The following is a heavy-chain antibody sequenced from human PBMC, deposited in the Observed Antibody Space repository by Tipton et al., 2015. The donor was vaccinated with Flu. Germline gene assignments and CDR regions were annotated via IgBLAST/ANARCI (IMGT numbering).Heavy chain of an antibody. D-gene: IGHD6-6*01. J-gene: IGHJ6*02. CDR1: GFTFSSYE. CDR2: ISSSGSTI. Sequence: SLRLSCAASGFTFSSYEMNWVRQAPGKGLEWVSYISSSGSTIYYADSVKGRFTISRDNAKNSLYLQMNSLRAEDTAVYYCARDSRIAARRAPLYYYYGMDVWGQGTTVTVSS. CDR3: ARDSRIAARRAPLYYYYGMDV. V-gene: IGHV3-48*03.